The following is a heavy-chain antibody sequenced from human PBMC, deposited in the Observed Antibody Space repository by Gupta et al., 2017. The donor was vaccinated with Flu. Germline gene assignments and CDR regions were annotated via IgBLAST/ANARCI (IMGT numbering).Heavy chain of an antibody. V-gene: IGHV4-34*01. CDR2: INHSGST. J-gene: IGHJ6*02. CDR3: ARGTGNYYYGMDV. D-gene: IGHD1-1*01. Sequence: QVQLQQWGAGLFKPSVTLSLPCPVYGGSFSGYYWSWIRQPPGKGLEWIGEINHSGSTNYNPSLKSRVTISVDTSKNQFSLKLSSVTAADTAVYYCARGTGNYYYGMDVWGQGTTVTVSS. CDR1: GGSFSGYY.